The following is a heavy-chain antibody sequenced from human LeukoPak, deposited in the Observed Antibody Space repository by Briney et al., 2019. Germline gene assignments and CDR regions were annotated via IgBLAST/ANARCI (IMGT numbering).Heavy chain of an antibody. V-gene: IGHV4-34*01. J-gene: IGHJ4*02. CDR1: GVSFDDYY. CDR2: INHSGYT. Sequence: SETLSLTCAVSGVSFDDYYWSWVRQTPGKGLEWIGEINHSGYTNDSPSLKSRVTLLIDTSRKQFSLNLRSVTVADTGIYYCTRMTAGHDYWGQGTLVTVSS. CDR3: TRMTAGHDY. D-gene: IGHD2-21*02.